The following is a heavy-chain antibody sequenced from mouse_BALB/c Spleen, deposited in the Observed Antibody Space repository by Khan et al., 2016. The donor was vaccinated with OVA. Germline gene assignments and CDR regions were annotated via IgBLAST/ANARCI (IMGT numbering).Heavy chain of an antibody. D-gene: IGHD1-1*01. J-gene: IGHJ2*01. CDR3: ARKYGSDFDY. CDR1: GYSFTGYF. V-gene: IGHV1-20*02. Sequence: VQLQQSGPELVKPGASVKISCKASGYSFTGYFMNWVMQSHGKSLEWIGRINPHIGETFYNQKFKGKAILTVDESSSTVHMELRSLASEDAAAYYCARKYGSDFDYWGQGTTLTVSS. CDR2: INPHIGET.